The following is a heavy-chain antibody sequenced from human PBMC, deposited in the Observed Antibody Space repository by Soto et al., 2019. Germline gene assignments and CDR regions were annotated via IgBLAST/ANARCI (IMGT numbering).Heavy chain of an antibody. Sequence: QVNLVESGGGVVQPGKSLSLSCSASGFTFNRYGMHWVRQAPGKGLEWVAFISYNGRTDYYTDSVKGRFTIARDNSKNTVSLQMTSLTADDTDLYYCAKDSMNIGVSTFAVPFGVAQSWGQGTLVTVSS. CDR1: GFTFNRYG. J-gene: IGHJ4*02. D-gene: IGHD3-3*01. V-gene: IGHV3-30*18. CDR3: AKDSMNIGVSTFAVPFGVAQS. CDR2: ISYNGRTD.